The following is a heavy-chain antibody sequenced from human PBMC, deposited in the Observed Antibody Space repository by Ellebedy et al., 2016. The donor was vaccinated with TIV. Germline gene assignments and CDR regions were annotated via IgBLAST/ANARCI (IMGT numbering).Heavy chain of an antibody. D-gene: IGHD4-17*01. CDR2: IDPSDSYI. Sequence: GESLKISXTGSGYTFTSYWISWVRQMPGKGLEWMGTIDPSDSYINYSPSFQGHVTFSADKSISTAYLQWSSLKASDTAMYYCARTYGDDISGYYNYYGMDVWGQGTTVTVSS. V-gene: IGHV5-10-1*01. J-gene: IGHJ6*02. CDR3: ARTYGDDISGYYNYYGMDV. CDR1: GYTFTSYW.